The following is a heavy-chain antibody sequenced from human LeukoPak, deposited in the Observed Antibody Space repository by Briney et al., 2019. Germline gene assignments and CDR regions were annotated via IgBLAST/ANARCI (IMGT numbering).Heavy chain of an antibody. Sequence: ASVKVSCKASGYTFTRYGISWVRQAPGQGLEWMGWISAYNGNTNYAQKLQGRVTITTDTSTSTAYMELRSLRADDTAVDYCARGWSYGGNSGYDYWGQGTLVTVSS. V-gene: IGHV1-18*01. CDR3: ARGWSYGGNSGYDY. D-gene: IGHD4-23*01. CDR1: GYTFTRYG. J-gene: IGHJ4*02. CDR2: ISAYNGNT.